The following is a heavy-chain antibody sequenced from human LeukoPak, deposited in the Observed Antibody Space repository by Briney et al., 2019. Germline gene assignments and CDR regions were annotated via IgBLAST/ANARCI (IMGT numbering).Heavy chain of an antibody. D-gene: IGHD2-21*01. J-gene: IGHJ4*02. V-gene: IGHV3-21*01. Sequence: PGGSLRLSCTGSGFTFSSYTIHWVRQAPGKGLDWVSSISRGGTFLYYADSVTVRFAISRDNAGKFLYLQMDSLRAEDTGVYYCATLGCAGENCPRAGRALGGYWGQGTLVTVSS. CDR2: ISRGGTFL. CDR3: ATLGCAGENCPRAGRALGGY. CDR1: GFTFSSYT.